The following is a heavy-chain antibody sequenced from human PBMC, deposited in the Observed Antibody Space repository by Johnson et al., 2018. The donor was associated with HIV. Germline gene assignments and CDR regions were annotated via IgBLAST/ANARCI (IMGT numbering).Heavy chain of an antibody. CDR1: GFIFSDYA. V-gene: IGHV3-30*04. J-gene: IGHJ3*01. Sequence: QVQLVESGGGVVRPGESLRLSCAASGFIFSDYAMHWVRLAPGKGLEWVAVTSYDEIKKNYADSVKGRFTISRDNSKNTLHLQMNSLRIEDTAVYYCARDRFGSGRPNAFDLWGQGTMVTVSS. D-gene: IGHD3-10*01. CDR3: ARDRFGSGRPNAFDL. CDR2: TSYDEIKK.